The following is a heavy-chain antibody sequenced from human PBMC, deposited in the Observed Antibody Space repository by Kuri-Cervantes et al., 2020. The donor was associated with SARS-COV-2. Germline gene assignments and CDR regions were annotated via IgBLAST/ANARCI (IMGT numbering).Heavy chain of an antibody. V-gene: IGHV3-11*06. D-gene: IGHD3-22*01. J-gene: IGHJ5*02. Sequence: GESLKISCAASGYTFIYSHMSWIRQAPGKGLEWVSYISSDSSHTNNAESVKGRFTISRDNAKNSLYLQMNSLRAEDTAVYYCARGGSPYYQDSSGPYGGTKLDHWGQGTLVTVSS. CDR3: ARGGSPYYQDSSGPYGGTKLDH. CDR2: ISSDSSHT. CDR1: GYTFIYSH.